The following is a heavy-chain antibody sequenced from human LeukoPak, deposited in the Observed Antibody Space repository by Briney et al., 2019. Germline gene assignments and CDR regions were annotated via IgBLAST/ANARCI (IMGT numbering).Heavy chain of an antibody. D-gene: IGHD3-16*01. V-gene: IGHV4-34*01. CDR2: INHSGST. CDR3: ARIGADYYFYYMDV. Sequence: SETLSLTCAVYGESLSGYYWSWIRQSPGKGLEWIGEINHSGSTKYNPSLKSRVTISADTSKNQFSLKLTSVTAADTAVYYCARIGADYYFYYMDVWGKGTKVTVSS. J-gene: IGHJ6*03. CDR1: GESLSGYY.